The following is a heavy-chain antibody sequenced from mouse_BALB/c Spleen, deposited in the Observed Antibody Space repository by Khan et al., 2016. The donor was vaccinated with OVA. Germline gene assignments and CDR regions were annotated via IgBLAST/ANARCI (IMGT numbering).Heavy chain of an antibody. CDR1: VFSLTNYG. CDR3: ASPLYYYGYAMDY. D-gene: IGHD1-1*01. V-gene: IGHV2-2*02. CDR2: IWSGGTT. Sequence: QVQLKQSGPGLVQPSQSLSITCTVSVFSLTNYGIHWVRQSPGRGLEWLGVIWSGGTTDYNAPFVSRLSIIKDNSKSQVFFKMNSLQANDTAIYYCASPLYYYGYAMDYWGQGTSVTVSS. J-gene: IGHJ4*01.